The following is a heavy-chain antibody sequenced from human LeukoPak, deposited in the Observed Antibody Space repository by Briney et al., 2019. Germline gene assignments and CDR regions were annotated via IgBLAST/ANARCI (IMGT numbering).Heavy chain of an antibody. CDR2: IYNSGST. CDR3: ARLITGGVYYMDV. V-gene: IGHV4-39*07. CDR1: GASISSSAWY. D-gene: IGHD1-14*01. J-gene: IGHJ6*03. Sequence: SETLSLTCTVSGASISSSAWYWGWIRQPPGNGLEWIGIIYNSGSTYYNPSLKSRVTLSVDTSKNQFSLRLSSVTAADTAVYYCARLITGGVYYMDVWGKGTTVTVSS.